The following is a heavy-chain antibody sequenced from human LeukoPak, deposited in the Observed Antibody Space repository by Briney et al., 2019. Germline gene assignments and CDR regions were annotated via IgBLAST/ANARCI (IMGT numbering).Heavy chain of an antibody. D-gene: IGHD1-1*01. CDR3: ARDKIEGPTKLDY. CDR2: IKQDESEK. CDR1: GFTFSSYW. Sequence: GGSLRLSCAASGFTFSSYWMSWVRQAPGKALEWVANIKQDESEKYYVDSVKGRFTISRDNAKNSLYLQMNSLRAEDTAVYYCARDKIEGPTKLDYWGQGILVTVSS. V-gene: IGHV3-7*01. J-gene: IGHJ4*02.